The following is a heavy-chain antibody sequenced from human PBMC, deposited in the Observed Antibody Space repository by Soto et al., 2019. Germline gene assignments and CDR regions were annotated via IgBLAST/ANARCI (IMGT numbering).Heavy chain of an antibody. CDR2: IDYSGST. CDR3: ARIAKQGARLDF. CDR1: GYSISSGGYY. Sequence: QVQLQESGPGLVKPSQTLSLTCTVSGYSISSGGYYWSWIRPHPGKGLEWIGYIDYSGSTYYNPCLKSRVTMSLVTSKNQFSLNLSSVTAADAAMFYCARIAKQGARLDFWGQGTLVTVSS. J-gene: IGHJ4*02. D-gene: IGHD1-26*01. V-gene: IGHV4-31*03.